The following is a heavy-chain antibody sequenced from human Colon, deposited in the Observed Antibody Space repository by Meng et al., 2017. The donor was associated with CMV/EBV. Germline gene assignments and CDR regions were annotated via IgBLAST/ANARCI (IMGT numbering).Heavy chain of an antibody. J-gene: IGHJ5*02. Sequence: ASVKVSCKASGYSFRNCAISWVRLAPGQGLEWMGWISPYRGDTNYAQKFQGRVIMSTDTPTSTAYMELRSLRPDDTAVYYCAREGVGRWFDPWGQGTLVTVSS. CDR3: AREGVGRWFDP. CDR2: ISPYRGDT. CDR1: GYSFRNCA. V-gene: IGHV1-18*01.